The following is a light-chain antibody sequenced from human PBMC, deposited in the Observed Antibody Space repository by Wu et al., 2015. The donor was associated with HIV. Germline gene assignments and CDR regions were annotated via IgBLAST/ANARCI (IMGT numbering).Light chain of an antibody. V-gene: IGKV3-11*01. J-gene: IGKJ1*01. CDR3: HQRTTWPRT. CDR1: QSVSRF. Sequence: EIVLTQSPATLSLSPGERATLSCRASQSVSRFLAWYQHKPGQAPRVVIYDTSNRAAGIPARFSGSGSGTDFTLTISRLEPEDFAVYYCHQRTTWPRTFGQGTKVEVK. CDR2: DTS.